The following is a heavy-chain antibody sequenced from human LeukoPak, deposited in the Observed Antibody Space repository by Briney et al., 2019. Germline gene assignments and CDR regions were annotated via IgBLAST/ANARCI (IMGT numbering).Heavy chain of an antibody. CDR3: ARSLPSWPASMYYFDY. D-gene: IGHD2-2*01. CDR1: GYTFTGYY. CDR2: INPNSGGT. J-gene: IGHJ4*02. V-gene: IGHV1-2*06. Sequence: ASVKVSCKASGYTFTGYYMHWVRQAPGQGLEWMGRINPNSGGTNYAQKFQGRVTMTRDTSISTAYMELGRLRSDDTAVYYCARSLPSWPASMYYFDYWGQGTLVTVSS.